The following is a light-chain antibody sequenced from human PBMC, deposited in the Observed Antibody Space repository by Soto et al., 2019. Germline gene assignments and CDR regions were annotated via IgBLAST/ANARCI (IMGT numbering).Light chain of an antibody. CDR3: CSYTSSSTPVV. Sequence: QSALTQPASVSGCPGQSITISCTGTSSDVGGYNYVSWYQQHPGKAPKLMIYDVSNRPSGVSNRFSGSKSGNTASLTISGLQAEDEADYYCCSYTSSSTPVVFGGGTKLTVL. CDR1: SSDVGGYNY. J-gene: IGLJ2*01. CDR2: DVS. V-gene: IGLV2-14*03.